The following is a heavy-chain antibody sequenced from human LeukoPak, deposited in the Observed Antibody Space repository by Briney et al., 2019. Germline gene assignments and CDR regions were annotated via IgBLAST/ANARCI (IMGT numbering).Heavy chain of an antibody. D-gene: IGHD6-13*01. J-gene: IGHJ4*02. Sequence: SGTLSLTCAVSGGSISSSNWWSWVRQPPGKGLEWIGEIYHSGSTNYNPSLKSRVTISVDKSKNQFSLKLSSVTAADTAVYYCARFYSSTWTSYFDYWGQGTLVTVSS. CDR1: GGSISSSNW. CDR3: ARFYSSTWTSYFDY. CDR2: IYHSGST. V-gene: IGHV4-4*02.